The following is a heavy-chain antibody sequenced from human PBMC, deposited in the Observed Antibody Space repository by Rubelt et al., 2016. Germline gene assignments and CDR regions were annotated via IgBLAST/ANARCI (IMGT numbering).Heavy chain of an antibody. J-gene: IGHJ4*02. D-gene: IGHD6-25*01. V-gene: IGHV1-69*02. Sequence: GQGLEWMGRIIPILGIANYAQKFQGRDTITADKSTSTAYMELSSLRSEDTAVYYFARSSGSNYFDYWGQGTLVTVSS. CDR2: IIPILGIA. CDR3: ARSSGSNYFDY.